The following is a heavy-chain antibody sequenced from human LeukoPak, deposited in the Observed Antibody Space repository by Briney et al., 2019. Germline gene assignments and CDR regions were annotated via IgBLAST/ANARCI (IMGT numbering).Heavy chain of an antibody. V-gene: IGHV4-61*02. CDR2: IYTSGST. CDR3: AREGAWLVQGVLYNWFDP. CDR1: GGSISSGSYY. J-gene: IGHJ5*02. Sequence: SQTLSLTCTVSGGSISSGSYYWRWIRQPAGKGLEWIGRIYTSGSTNYNPSLKSRVTISVDTSKNQFSLKLSSVTAADTAVYYCAREGAWLVQGVLYNWFDPWGQGTLVTVSS. D-gene: IGHD6-19*01.